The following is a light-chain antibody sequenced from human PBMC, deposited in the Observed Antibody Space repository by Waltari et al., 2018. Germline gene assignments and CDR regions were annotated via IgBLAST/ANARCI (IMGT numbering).Light chain of an antibody. V-gene: IGLV3-27*01. CDR3: FSATDNNDWV. J-gene: IGLJ3*02. CDR1: LLTNKY. Sequence: SYELTQPSSVSVSPGQTDTITCSGDLLTNKYAPWFQQKPGQAPVLVIYKDIERPSGIPERFSGSSSGTTLTLTISGAQVEDEADYYCFSATDNNDWVFGGGTKLTVL. CDR2: KDI.